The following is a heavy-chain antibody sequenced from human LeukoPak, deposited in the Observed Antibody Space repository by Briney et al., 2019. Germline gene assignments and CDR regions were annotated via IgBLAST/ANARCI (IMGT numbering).Heavy chain of an antibody. CDR3: AREGYCSSTSCYGRVAFDI. J-gene: IGHJ3*02. CDR2: IIPNFGTA. Sequence: SVKVSCKASGGTFSSYAISWVRQAPGQGLEWMGGIIPNFGTANYAQKFQGRVTITTDESTSTAYMELSSLRSEDTAVYYCAREGYCSSTSCYGRVAFDIWGQGTMVTVSS. CDR1: GGTFSSYA. D-gene: IGHD2-2*01. V-gene: IGHV1-69*05.